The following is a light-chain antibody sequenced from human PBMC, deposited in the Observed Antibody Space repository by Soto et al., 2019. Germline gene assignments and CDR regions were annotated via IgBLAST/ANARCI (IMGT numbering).Light chain of an antibody. CDR2: EVT. CDR3: SSYSTTSSPHVL. J-gene: IGLJ2*01. CDR1: RSDVGRYNY. Sequence: QPVLTQPASVSGSPGQSITISCTGTRSDVGRYNYVSWYQQHPGKAPKLLIYEVTYRPSGVSTRFSASKSGSTASLTISGIQAEDEADYYCSSYSTTSSPHVLFGGGTQLTVL. V-gene: IGLV2-14*01.